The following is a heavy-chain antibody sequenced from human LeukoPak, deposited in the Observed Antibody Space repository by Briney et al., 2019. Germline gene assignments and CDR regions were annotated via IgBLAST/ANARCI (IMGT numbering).Heavy chain of an antibody. Sequence: GGSLRLSCAASGFSFDYYAMHWVRQPPGKGLEWVSGISWNSGSIDYADSVKGRFTISRDNAKNSLYLQMNSLRVEDTAFYYCAKDNRRHYTSGPNPDSLHWGQGALVTVSS. CDR1: GFSFDYYA. V-gene: IGHV3-9*01. D-gene: IGHD6-19*01. CDR2: ISWNSGSI. CDR3: AKDNRRHYTSGPNPDSLH. J-gene: IGHJ4*02.